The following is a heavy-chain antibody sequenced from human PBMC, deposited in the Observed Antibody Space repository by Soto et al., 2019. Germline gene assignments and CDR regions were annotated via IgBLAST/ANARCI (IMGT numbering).Heavy chain of an antibody. D-gene: IGHD3-10*01. J-gene: IGHJ6*02. Sequence: GGSLRLSCAASGFTVSGNYMSWVRQAPGKGLEWVSVIYSGGSTYYADSVKGRFTISRDNSKNTLYFQMNSLRADDTAVYYCARGGGLAEDGMDVWGQGTTVTVSS. V-gene: IGHV3-53*01. CDR1: GFTVSGNY. CDR3: ARGGGLAEDGMDV. CDR2: IYSGGST.